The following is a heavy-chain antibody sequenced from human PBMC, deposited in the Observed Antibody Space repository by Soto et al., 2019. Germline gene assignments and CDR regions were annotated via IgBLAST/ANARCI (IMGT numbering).Heavy chain of an antibody. CDR3: ARREGSTVARGLRSLYYYYGMDV. Sequence: ASVKVSCKASGYTFTSFGITWVRQAPGQGLEWMGWISAYNGDTNYAQKLQGRVTMSIETSTSTAYMSLSNLRSDDTAVYYCARREGSTVARGLRSLYYYYGMDVWGQENTFTV. J-gene: IGHJ6*02. V-gene: IGHV1-18*01. CDR2: ISAYNGDT. D-gene: IGHD3-10*01. CDR1: GYTFTSFG.